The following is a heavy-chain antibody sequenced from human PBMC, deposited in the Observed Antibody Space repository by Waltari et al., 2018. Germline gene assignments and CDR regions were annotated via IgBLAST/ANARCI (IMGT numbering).Heavy chain of an antibody. Sequence: QLQLQESGPGLVKPSETLSLTCTVSGGSISSSSYYWGWIRQPPGKGLEWIGSIYYSGSTYYNPSLKSRVTISVDTSKNQFSLKLSSVTAADTAVYYCARHRKEYRSFDYWGQGTLVTVSS. CDR3: ARHRKEYRSFDY. CDR1: GGSISSSSYY. D-gene: IGHD6-6*01. V-gene: IGHV4-39*01. J-gene: IGHJ4*02. CDR2: IYYSGST.